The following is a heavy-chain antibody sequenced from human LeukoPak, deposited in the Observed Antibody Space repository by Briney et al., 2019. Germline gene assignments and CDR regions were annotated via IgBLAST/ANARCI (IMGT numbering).Heavy chain of an antibody. D-gene: IGHD2-21*02. CDR1: GFTFSSYS. CDR2: ISSSSYI. Sequence: GGSLRLSCAASGFTFSSYSMNWVRQAPGKGLEWVSSISSSSYIYYADSVKGRFTISRDNAKNSLYLQMNSLRAEDTAVYYCARRGDPHNYYFDYWGQGTLVTVSS. J-gene: IGHJ4*02. CDR3: ARRGDPHNYYFDY. V-gene: IGHV3-21*01.